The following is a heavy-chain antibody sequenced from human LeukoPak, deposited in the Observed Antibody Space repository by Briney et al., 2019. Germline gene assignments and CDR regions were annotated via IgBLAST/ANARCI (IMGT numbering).Heavy chain of an antibody. Sequence: PGGSLRLSCAASGFTFSSYAMSWVRQAPGKGLEWVSAISGSGGSTYYADSVKGRFTISRDNSKNTLYLQMNSLRAEDTAVYYCAKIPMITFGGVIYYFDYWGQGTLVTVSS. CDR3: AKIPMITFGGVIYYFDY. V-gene: IGHV3-23*01. CDR1: GFTFSSYA. CDR2: ISGSGGST. J-gene: IGHJ4*02. D-gene: IGHD3-16*02.